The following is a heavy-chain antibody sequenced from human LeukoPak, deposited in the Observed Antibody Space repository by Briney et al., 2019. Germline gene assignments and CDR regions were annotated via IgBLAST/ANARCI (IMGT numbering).Heavy chain of an antibody. D-gene: IGHD5-18*01. CDR1: GFTVSSYA. V-gene: IGHV3-23*01. CDR3: AKAGYSDLFDY. CDR2: ISGSGGST. J-gene: IGHJ4*02. Sequence: TGGSLRHSCAASGFTVSSYAMSWVRQAPGKGLEWLSAISGSGGSTYYADSVKGRFTITRDNSKNTLYLQINSLRAEDTAVYYCAKAGYSDLFDYWGQGTLVTVSS.